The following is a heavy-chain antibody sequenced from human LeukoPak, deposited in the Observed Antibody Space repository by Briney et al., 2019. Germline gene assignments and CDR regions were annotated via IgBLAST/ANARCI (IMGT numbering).Heavy chain of an antibody. CDR3: ARGYYFDP. CDR1: GGSISSYY. CDR2: IYYSGST. Sequence: SETLSLTCTVSGGSISSYYWSWIRQPPGKGLEWIGYIYYSGSTNYNPSLKSRVTISVDTSKNQFSLKLSSVTAADTAVYYCARGYYFDPWGQGTLVTVSS. D-gene: IGHD3-10*01. J-gene: IGHJ5*02. V-gene: IGHV4-59*01.